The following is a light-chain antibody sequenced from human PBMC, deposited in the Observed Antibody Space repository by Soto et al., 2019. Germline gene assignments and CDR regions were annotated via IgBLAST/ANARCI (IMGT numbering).Light chain of an antibody. CDR2: GAS. CDR1: QSVSSN. Sequence: EIVMTQSPATLSVSPGERATLSCRASQSVSSNLAWYQQEPGQAPRLLIYGASSRATGIPDRFSGSGSGTDFTLSISRLEPEDFAVYYCQQYSSLWTFGQGTKVDIK. CDR3: QQYSSLWT. J-gene: IGKJ1*01. V-gene: IGKV3D-15*01.